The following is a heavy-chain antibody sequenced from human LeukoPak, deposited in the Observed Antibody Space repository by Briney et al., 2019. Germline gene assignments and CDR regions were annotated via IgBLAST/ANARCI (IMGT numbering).Heavy chain of an antibody. V-gene: IGHV3-23*01. D-gene: IGHD3-22*01. CDR2: ISGSGGST. J-gene: IGHJ5*02. CDR3: AKEDTMIVADEGGWFDP. Sequence: PGGSLRLSCAASGFTFSSYAMSWVRQAPGKGLEWVSAISGSGGSTYYADSVKGRFTISRDNSKNTLYLQMNSLRAEDTAVYYCAKEDTMIVADEGGWFDPWGQGTLVTVSS. CDR1: GFTFSSYA.